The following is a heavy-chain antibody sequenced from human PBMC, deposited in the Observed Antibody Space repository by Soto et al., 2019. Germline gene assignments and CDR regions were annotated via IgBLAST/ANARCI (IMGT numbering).Heavy chain of an antibody. CDR1: GYTFTSSG. D-gene: IGHD3-22*01. V-gene: IGHV1-18*01. CDR2: ISAHTGSS. J-gene: IGHJ3*01. CDR3: ARAFFYQGSDSRRYSFDAFEF. Sequence: QVQLVQSGAEVKKPGASVKVSCKASGYTFTSSGMSWVRQAPGQGLEWMGWISAHTGSSEYAQRFQGIVTMTTDRSTSTAYMELRSLRSDDTAVYYCARAFFYQGSDSRRYSFDAFEFWGPWTLVTVSS.